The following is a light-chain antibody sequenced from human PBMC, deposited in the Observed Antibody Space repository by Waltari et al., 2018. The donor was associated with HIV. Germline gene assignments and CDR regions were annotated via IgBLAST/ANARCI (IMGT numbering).Light chain of an antibody. CDR1: QDISNY. CDR2: DAS. J-gene: IGKJ1*01. CDR3: QQYDSLPRT. Sequence: DIQMTQSPSSLSASVGDRVIITCQASQDISNYLNWYQQKPGKAPKGLIYDASNLETGVPSRFSGGGSGTDFTFTIRSLQPEDIATYYCQQYDSLPRTFGQGTKVEIK. V-gene: IGKV1-33*01.